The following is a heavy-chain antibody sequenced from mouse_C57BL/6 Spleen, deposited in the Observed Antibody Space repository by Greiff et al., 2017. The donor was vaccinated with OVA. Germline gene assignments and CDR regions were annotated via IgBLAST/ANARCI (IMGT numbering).Heavy chain of an antibody. V-gene: IGHV1-82*01. CDR1: GYAFSSSW. J-gene: IGHJ4*01. CDR2: IYPGDGDT. CDR3: ASWSAMDY. Sequence: VKVVESGPELVKPGASVKISCKASGYAFSSSWMNWVKQRPGKGLEWIGRIYPGDGDTNYNGKFKGKATLTADKSSSTAYMQLSSLTSEDSAVYFCASWSAMDYWGQGTSVTVSS.